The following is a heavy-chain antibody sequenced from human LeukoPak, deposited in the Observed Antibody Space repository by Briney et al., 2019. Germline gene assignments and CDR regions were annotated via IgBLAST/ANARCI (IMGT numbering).Heavy chain of an antibody. CDR1: GFTFSSYW. Sequence: GGSLRLSCAASGFTFSSYWMSWVRQAPGKGLEWVANIKQDGSEKYYVDSVKGRFTISRDNAKNSLYLQMNSLRAEDTAVYYCASLNYYDSSGCNGNWGQGTLVTVSS. D-gene: IGHD3-22*01. J-gene: IGHJ4*02. CDR3: ASLNYYDSSGCNGN. V-gene: IGHV3-7*01. CDR2: IKQDGSEK.